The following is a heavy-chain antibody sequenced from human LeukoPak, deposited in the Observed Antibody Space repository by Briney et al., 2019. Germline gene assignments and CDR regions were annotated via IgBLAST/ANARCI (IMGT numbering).Heavy chain of an antibody. CDR1: GGFISSYY. V-gene: IGHV4-59*08. CDR3: ARHVARIAAAGTVWWFDP. Sequence: SETLSLTCTVSGGFISSYYWSWIRQPPGKGLEWIGYIYYSGSTNYNPSLKSRVTISVDTSKNQFSLKLSSVTAADTAVYYCARHVARIAAAGTVWWFDPWGQGTLVTVSS. CDR2: IYYSGST. D-gene: IGHD6-13*01. J-gene: IGHJ5*02.